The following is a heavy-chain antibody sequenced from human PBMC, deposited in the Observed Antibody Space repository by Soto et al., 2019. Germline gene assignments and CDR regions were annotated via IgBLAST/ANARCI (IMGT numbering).Heavy chain of an antibody. Sequence: EASVKVSCKASGYTFTGYAMHWVRQAPGQRLEWMGWINAGNGNTKYSQKFQGRVTITRDTSASTAYMELSSLRSEDTAVYYCARGFHSYYYHYMDAWAKGTTVTSP. V-gene: IGHV1-3*01. CDR1: GYTFTGYA. J-gene: IGHJ6*03. CDR2: INAGNGNT. CDR3: ARGFHSYYYHYMDA. D-gene: IGHD3-3*01.